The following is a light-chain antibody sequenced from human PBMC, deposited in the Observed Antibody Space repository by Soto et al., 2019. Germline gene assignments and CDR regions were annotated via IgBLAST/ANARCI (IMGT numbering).Light chain of an antibody. CDR1: ETVDSNS. CDR3: QQYGDSPSFT. V-gene: IGKV3-20*01. Sequence: EIVLTQSPGTLSLSPGERATLSCRASETVDSNSLAWYQQKPGQAPRLLIYAASRRATGIPDRFSGVGSGTEFSLIISRLEPEDFAVYYCQQYGDSPSFTFGPGTKVDIK. CDR2: AAS. J-gene: IGKJ3*01.